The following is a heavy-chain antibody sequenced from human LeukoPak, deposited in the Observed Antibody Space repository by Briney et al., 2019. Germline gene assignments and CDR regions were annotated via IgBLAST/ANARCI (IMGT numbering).Heavy chain of an antibody. CDR3: ARRVDVLEFDP. J-gene: IGHJ5*02. CDR2: MNPNSGNT. V-gene: IGHV1-8*01. D-gene: IGHD3-3*01. CDR1: GYTFSSYD. Sequence: ASVKGSCKASGYTFSSYDINWVRQATGQGLEWMGWMNPNSGNTGLAQKFRGRVTMTRDTSITTAYMELSSLTSEDTAVYYCARRVDVLEFDPWGQGTLVTVSS.